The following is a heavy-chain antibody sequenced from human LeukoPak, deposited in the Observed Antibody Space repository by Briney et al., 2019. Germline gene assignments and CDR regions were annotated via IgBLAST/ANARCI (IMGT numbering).Heavy chain of an antibody. V-gene: IGHV3-30*02. CDR3: AKDLVGGSGKDDY. D-gene: IGHD2-15*01. CDR1: GFTFSSYG. CDR2: IRYDGSNE. Sequence: GGSLRLSCAASGFTFSSYGMHWVRQAPGKGLEWVAFIRYDGSNEYYADSVKGRFTISRDNSKNTLYLQMNSLRAEDTAVYYCAKDLVGGSGKDDYWGQGTLVTVSS. J-gene: IGHJ4*02.